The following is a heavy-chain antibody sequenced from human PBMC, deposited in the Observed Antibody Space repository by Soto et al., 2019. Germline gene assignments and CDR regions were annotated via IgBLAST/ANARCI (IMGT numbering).Heavy chain of an antibody. CDR3: ARLASGPIGWFDP. Sequence: PGGSLRLSCAASGFTFSSYWMHWVRQAPGKGLVWVSRINSDGSSTSYADSVKGRFTISRDNAKNTLYLQMNSLRAEDTAVYYCARLASGPIGWFDPWGQGTLVTVSS. CDR1: GFTFSSYW. CDR2: INSDGSST. D-gene: IGHD3-3*01. V-gene: IGHV3-74*01. J-gene: IGHJ5*02.